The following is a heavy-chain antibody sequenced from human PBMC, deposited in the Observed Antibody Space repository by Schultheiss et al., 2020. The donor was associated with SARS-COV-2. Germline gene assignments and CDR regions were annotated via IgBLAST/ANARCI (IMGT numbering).Heavy chain of an antibody. Sequence: ASVKVSCKASGYTFTSYDINWVRQATGQGLEWMGWMNPNSGNTGYAQKFQGRVTMTRNTSISTAYMELSSLRSEDTAVYYCANSLYGGSLGYYYGMDVWGQGTTVTVSS. CDR3: ANSLYGGSLGYYYGMDV. V-gene: IGHV1-8*01. D-gene: IGHD3-16*02. CDR2: MNPNSGNT. CDR1: GYTFTSYD. J-gene: IGHJ6*02.